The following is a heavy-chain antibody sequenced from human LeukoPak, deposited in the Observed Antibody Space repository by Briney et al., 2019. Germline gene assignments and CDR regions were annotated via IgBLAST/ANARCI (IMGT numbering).Heavy chain of an antibody. V-gene: IGHV1-8*01. CDR2: MNPNSGDT. D-gene: IGHD2-21*01. CDR3: ASPHSGPSDY. Sequence: APVKVSCKASGYTFTSYDINWVRQATGQGPEWMGWMNPNSGDTGYAQKFQGRVTITRVTSISTAYLELSSLRSEDTAVYYCASPHSGPSDYWGQGTLVTVSS. J-gene: IGHJ4*02. CDR1: GYTFTSYD.